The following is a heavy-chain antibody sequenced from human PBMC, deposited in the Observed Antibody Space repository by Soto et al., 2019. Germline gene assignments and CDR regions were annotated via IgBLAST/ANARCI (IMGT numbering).Heavy chain of an antibody. J-gene: IGHJ5*02. CDR3: ARASDFWSGYYSERVWFDP. CDR1: GGSFSGYY. D-gene: IGHD3-3*01. V-gene: IGHV4-34*01. CDR2: INHSGST. Sequence: SETLSLTCAVYGGSFSGYYWSWIRQPPGKGLEWIGEINHSGSTNYNPSLKSRVTISVDTSKNQFSLKLSSGTAADTAVYYCARASDFWSGYYSERVWFDPWGQGTLVTVSS.